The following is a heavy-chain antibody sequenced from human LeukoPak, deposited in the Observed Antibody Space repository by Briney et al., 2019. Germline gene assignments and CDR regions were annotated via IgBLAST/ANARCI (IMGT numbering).Heavy chain of an antibody. J-gene: IGHJ4*02. Sequence: SETLSLTCTVSGGSINSGVYYWSWIRQYPGKGLEWIGSIFYSGSTYYNPSLKSRFTISVDTSKNQFSLKLSSVTAADTAVYYCAREYSDILTGYYLFHSWGQGTLVTVSS. CDR2: IFYSGST. V-gene: IGHV4-31*03. CDR3: AREYSDILTGYYLFHS. CDR1: GGSINSGVYY. D-gene: IGHD3-9*01.